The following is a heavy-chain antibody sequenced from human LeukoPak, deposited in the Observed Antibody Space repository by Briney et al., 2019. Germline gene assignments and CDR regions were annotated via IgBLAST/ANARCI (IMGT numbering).Heavy chain of an antibody. CDR1: GGSISGNY. CDR2: VYKSGRT. Sequence: SETLSLTCTVSGGSISGNYWSWIRQPPGKGLEWIGYVYKSGRTNYNPSLKSRATISGDTSKNQFSLNLSSVTAADTAVYYCSRALSYDFWPYDMDVWGQGTTVTVSS. V-gene: IGHV4-59*01. D-gene: IGHD3-3*01. CDR3: SRALSYDFWPYDMDV. J-gene: IGHJ6*02.